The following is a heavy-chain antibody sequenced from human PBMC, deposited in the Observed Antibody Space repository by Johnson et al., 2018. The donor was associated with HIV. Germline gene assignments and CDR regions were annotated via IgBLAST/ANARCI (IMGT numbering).Heavy chain of an antibody. V-gene: IGHV3-30*04. CDR1: GFTFSTYA. CDR2: ISYDGSNK. J-gene: IGHJ3*02. Sequence: QVQLVESGGGVVQPGRSLRLSCAASGFTFSTYAMHWVRQAPGKGLEWVAIISYDGSNKYYADSVKGRFTISRDNSNNTRYLQMNSLRAEDTAVYYCTKDPGRRELRRDAFDIWGQGTMVTVSS. CDR3: TKDPGRRELRRDAFDI. D-gene: IGHD1-26*01.